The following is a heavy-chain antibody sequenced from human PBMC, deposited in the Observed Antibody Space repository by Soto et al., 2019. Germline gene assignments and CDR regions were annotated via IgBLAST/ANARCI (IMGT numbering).Heavy chain of an antibody. CDR3: AIVPSVFWTAYSFDY. D-gene: IGHD3-3*01. Sequence: GGSLKLSCAASGFTFSRYAMHWVRQAPGKGLEWVAFISDDGINKYYEDSVKGRFTISRDNSKNTLYLQMNSLRAEDTAVYYCAIVPSVFWTAYSFDYCGEAILRTVSS. CDR2: ISDDGINK. CDR1: GFTFSRYA. J-gene: IGHJ4*02. V-gene: IGHV3-30*03.